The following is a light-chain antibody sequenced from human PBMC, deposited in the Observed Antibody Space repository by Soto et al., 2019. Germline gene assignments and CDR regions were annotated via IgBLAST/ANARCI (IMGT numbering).Light chain of an antibody. CDR3: QQYNSYPWT. CDR2: KAS. V-gene: IGKV1-5*03. Sequence: DIQMTQSPSTLSASVGDRVTITCRASHSISSWLAWYQQKPGKAPKLLIYKASSLESGVPSRFSGSGSGTEVTLTISSRQPDDFATYYCQQYNSYPWTFGQGTKVEIK. J-gene: IGKJ1*01. CDR1: HSISSW.